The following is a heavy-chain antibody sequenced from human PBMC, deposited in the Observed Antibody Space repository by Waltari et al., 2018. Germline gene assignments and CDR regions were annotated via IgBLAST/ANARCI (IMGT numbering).Heavy chain of an antibody. V-gene: IGHV4-39*01. J-gene: IGHJ4*02. CDR2: IYYSGSN. CDR3: ARHLPHIVVVPAAISY. Sequence: QLQLQESGPGLVTPSETLSLTCTVSGGSISSSSYYRGWIRQPPGKGLEWIVSIYYSGSNSYNPSLKSRVTISVDTSKNQFSLKLSSVTAADTAVYYCARHLPHIVVVPAAISYWGQGTLVTVSS. CDR1: GGSISSSSYY. D-gene: IGHD2-2*01.